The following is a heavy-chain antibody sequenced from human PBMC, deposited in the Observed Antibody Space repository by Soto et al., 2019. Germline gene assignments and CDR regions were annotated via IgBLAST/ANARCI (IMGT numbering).Heavy chain of an antibody. CDR1: GFTFSSYA. D-gene: IGHD3-10*01. Sequence: GGSLRLSCAASGFTFSSYAMSWVRQAPGEGLEWVSAISGSGGSTYYADSVKGRFTISRDNSKNKYSLRLNSVTAADTAVYYCARHETGNDVFDIWGPGTMVTVSS. CDR3: ARHETGNDVFDI. V-gene: IGHV3-23*01. CDR2: ISGSGGST. J-gene: IGHJ3*02.